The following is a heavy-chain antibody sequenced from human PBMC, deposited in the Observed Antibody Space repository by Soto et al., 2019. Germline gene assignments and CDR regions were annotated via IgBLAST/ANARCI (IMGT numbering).Heavy chain of an antibody. CDR1: GFTFDDYA. D-gene: IGHD2-15*01. J-gene: IGHJ3*02. Sequence: GGSLRLSCAASGFTFDDYAMHWVRQAPGKGLEWVSGISWNSGSIGYADSVKGRFTISRDNAKNSLYLQMNSLRAEDTALYYCAKGVKPVVVAATVDDAFDIWGQGTMVTVSS. CDR3: AKGVKPVVVAATVDDAFDI. V-gene: IGHV3-9*01. CDR2: ISWNSGSI.